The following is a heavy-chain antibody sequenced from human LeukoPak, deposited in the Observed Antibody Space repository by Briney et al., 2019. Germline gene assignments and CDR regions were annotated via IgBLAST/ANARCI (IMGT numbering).Heavy chain of an antibody. CDR2: IYYSGST. V-gene: IGHV4-30-4*01. CDR1: GGSISSGDYY. D-gene: IGHD5-18*01. J-gene: IGHJ5*02. CDR3: ARATTDTAMGTT. Sequence: SETLSLTCTVSGGSISSGDYYWSWIRQPPGKGLEWIGYIYYSGSTYYNPSLKSRVTISVDTSKNQFSLKLSSVTAADTAVYYCARATTDTAMGTTWGQGTLVTVSS.